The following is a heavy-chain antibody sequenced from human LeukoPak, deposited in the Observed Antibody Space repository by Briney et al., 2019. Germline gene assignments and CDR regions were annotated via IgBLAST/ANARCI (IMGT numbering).Heavy chain of an antibody. V-gene: IGHV3-23*01. CDR2: ISGSGGNT. Sequence: QAGGSLRLSCAASGFSFSSYAMSWVRQAPGKGLEWVSAISGSGGNTYYADSVRGRFTISRDNSKNTLYLQMNSLRAEDTAIYYCAKVSWANYFDYWGQGTLVIVSS. J-gene: IGHJ4*02. CDR1: GFSFSSYA. CDR3: AKVSWANYFDY. D-gene: IGHD6-13*01.